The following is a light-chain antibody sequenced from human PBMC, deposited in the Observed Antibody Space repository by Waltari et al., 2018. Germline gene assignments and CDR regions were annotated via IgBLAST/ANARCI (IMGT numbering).Light chain of an antibody. Sequence: DIQLTQSPSSLSASVRDRVTITCRVSQDIDSSYRQEPGRVPELLILSASKLQSVAQSRFSGSGAGTDFSLPGSSLQPADVATYYGPRTYNALPLTFGGGTKVEIK. CDR3: PRTYNALPLT. V-gene: IGKV1-27*01. CDR1: QDIDSS. CDR2: SAS. J-gene: IGKJ4*01.